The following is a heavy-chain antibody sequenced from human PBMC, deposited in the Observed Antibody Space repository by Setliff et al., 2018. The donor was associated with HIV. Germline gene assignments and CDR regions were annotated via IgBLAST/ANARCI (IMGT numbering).Heavy chain of an antibody. CDR2: IYYTGIP. J-gene: IGHJ5*02. V-gene: IGHV4-59*11. CDR1: GTSINSHY. Sequence: SETLSLTCTVSGTSINSHYWSWIRQTPRKGLQWIGLIYYTGIPTYNPSLEGRITMSVDRSKNQFSLRLTSVTAADTAMYYCARVSRLHPFDPWGQGTLVTVSS. CDR3: ARVSRLHPFDP. D-gene: IGHD2-15*01.